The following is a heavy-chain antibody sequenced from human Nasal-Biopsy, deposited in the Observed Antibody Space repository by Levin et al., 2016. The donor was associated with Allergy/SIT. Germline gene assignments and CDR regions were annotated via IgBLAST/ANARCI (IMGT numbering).Heavy chain of an antibody. Sequence: GESLKISCATSGFTFSNYAVSWVRQTPGRGLEWVSAISGSGGSTYYAESVKGRFAISRDNSKNTLYLQMHSLRAEDSALYYCAKDNYYHDSSGTDYWGQGTLVTVSS. J-gene: IGHJ4*02. D-gene: IGHD3-22*01. CDR3: AKDNYYHDSSGTDY. V-gene: IGHV3-23*01. CDR1: GFTFSNYA. CDR2: ISGSGGST.